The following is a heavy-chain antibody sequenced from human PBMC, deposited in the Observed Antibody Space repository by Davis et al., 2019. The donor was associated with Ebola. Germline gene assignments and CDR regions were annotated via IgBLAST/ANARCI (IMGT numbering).Heavy chain of an antibody. V-gene: IGHV5-51*01. CDR1: GYISTDYG. J-gene: IGHJ3*01. Sequence: GESLKISCKGSGYISTDYGITWVRQMPGKGLEWMGIIYTGDSDTRYSPSFRGQVTISADRSIKTAFLQWSSLKASDTAMYYCASLRRTITGMDDAFDLWGQGTMVTVSS. CDR2: IYTGDSDT. D-gene: IGHD1-20*01. CDR3: ASLRRTITGMDDAFDL.